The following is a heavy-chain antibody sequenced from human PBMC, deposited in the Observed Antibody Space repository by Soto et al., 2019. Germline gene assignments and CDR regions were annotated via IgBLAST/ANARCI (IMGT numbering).Heavy chain of an antibody. CDR1: GFSLSTSQVG. CDR2: VYWNDAK. V-gene: IGHV2-5*01. CDR3: AHLTTRGYYFDF. J-gene: IGHJ4*02. D-gene: IGHD4-4*01. Sequence: SGPTLVNPTQTLTLTCTFSGFSLSTSQVGVGWIRQPPGKALELLAHVYWNDAKYYSLSLKTRLTITKDTSKNQVVLTMTNMDPVDTSTYFCAHLTTRGYYFDFWGQGALVTVSS.